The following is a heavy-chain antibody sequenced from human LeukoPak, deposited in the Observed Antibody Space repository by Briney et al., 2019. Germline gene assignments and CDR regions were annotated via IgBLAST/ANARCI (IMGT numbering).Heavy chain of an antibody. CDR3: ARATSNYCGGDCLGSY. CDR2: IRYDGSNK. J-gene: IGHJ4*02. Sequence: GGSLRLSCAASGFTFSNYAMHWVRQAPGKGLEWVAFIRYDGSNKYYADSVKGRFTISRDNSKNTLYLQMNSLRAEDTAVYYCARATSNYCGGDCLGSYWGQGTLVTVSS. V-gene: IGHV3-30*02. CDR1: GFTFSNYA. D-gene: IGHD2-21*02.